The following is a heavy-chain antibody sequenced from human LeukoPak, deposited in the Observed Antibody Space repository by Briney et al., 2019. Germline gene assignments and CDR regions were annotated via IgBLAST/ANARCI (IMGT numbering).Heavy chain of an antibody. CDR3: ARQGQISAFDI. J-gene: IGHJ4*01. D-gene: IGHD3-16*02. V-gene: IGHV4-34*01. CDR1: GFTFSSYA. CDR2: INHNGNT. Sequence: GSLRLSCAASGFTFSSYAMSWVRQAPGKGLEWIGEINHNGNTNYKSSLKSRVTISADRSKNQFSLKMTSLTAADTAVYYCARQGQISAFDIWGHGNLVIVSS.